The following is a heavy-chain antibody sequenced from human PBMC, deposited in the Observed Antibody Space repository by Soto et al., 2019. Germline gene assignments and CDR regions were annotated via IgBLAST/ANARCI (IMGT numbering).Heavy chain of an antibody. CDR2: IYHSGST. CDR3: ASSSGFLEWSFDY. J-gene: IGHJ4*02. CDR1: GGSISSGGYS. Sequence: TLSLTCAVSGGSISSGGYSWSWIRQPPGKGLEWIGYIYHSGSTYYNPSLKSRVTISVDRSKNQFSLKLSSVTAADTAVYYCASSSGFLEWSFDYWGQGTLVTVSS. V-gene: IGHV4-30-2*01. D-gene: IGHD3-3*01.